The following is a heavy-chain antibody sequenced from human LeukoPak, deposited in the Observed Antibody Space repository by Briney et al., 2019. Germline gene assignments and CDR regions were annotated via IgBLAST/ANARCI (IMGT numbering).Heavy chain of an antibody. CDR3: ARDFPAAQDY. J-gene: IGHJ4*02. CDR1: GFTFSGYA. Sequence: GGSLRLSCAASGFTFSGYAMSWVRQAPGKGLEWVSTISDSGGSTYYADSVKGRFTISRDNSKNTLYLQMNSLRAEDTAVYYCARDFPAAQDYWGQGTLVTVSS. CDR2: ISDSGGST. D-gene: IGHD2-2*01. V-gene: IGHV3-23*01.